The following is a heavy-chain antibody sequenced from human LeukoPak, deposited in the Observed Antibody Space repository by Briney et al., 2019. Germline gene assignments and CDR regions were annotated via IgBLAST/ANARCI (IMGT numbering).Heavy chain of an antibody. D-gene: IGHD3-22*01. CDR3: ARDLADYYDSSGYPTRHAFDI. CDR1: GGTFSSYY. CDR2: IYTSGSN. Sequence: SEALSLTCTVSGGTFSSYYWSWIRQPAGKGLEWIGRIYTSGSNNYNPSLKSRVTMSVDTSKTQSSLKLSSVTAADTAVYYCARDLADYYDSSGYPTRHAFDIWGQGTMVTVSS. V-gene: IGHV4-4*07. J-gene: IGHJ3*02.